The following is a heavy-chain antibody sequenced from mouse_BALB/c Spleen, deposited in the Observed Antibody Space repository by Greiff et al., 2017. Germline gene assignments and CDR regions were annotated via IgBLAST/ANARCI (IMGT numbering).Heavy chain of an antibody. CDR2: INPSNGRT. CDR3: ARGGTGTYAMDY. CDR1: GYTFTSYW. D-gene: IGHD4-1*01. V-gene: IGHV1S81*02. Sequence: QVQLKQPGAELVKPGASVKLSCKASGYTFTSYWMHWVKQRPGQGLEWIGEINPSNGRTNYNEKFKSKATLTVDKSSSTAYMQLSSLTSEDSAVYYCARGGTGTYAMDYWGQGTSVTVSS. J-gene: IGHJ4*01.